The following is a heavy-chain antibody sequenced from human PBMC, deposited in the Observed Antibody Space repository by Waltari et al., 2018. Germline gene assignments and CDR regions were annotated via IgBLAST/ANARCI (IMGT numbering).Heavy chain of an antibody. D-gene: IGHD2-2*01. J-gene: IGHJ4*02. CDR2: IIPLLDIS. V-gene: IGHV1-69*09. Sequence: QVQLVQSAAEVKKPGSSVKVSCKASGATFSGYAITWVRQAPGQGLGWMGRIIPLLDISNYAQKFRGRITITADRSTSTAYLELNSLRSEDTAVYYCARESRSTAGIDYWGQGAQVTVSS. CDR3: ARESRSTAGIDY. CDR1: GATFSGYA.